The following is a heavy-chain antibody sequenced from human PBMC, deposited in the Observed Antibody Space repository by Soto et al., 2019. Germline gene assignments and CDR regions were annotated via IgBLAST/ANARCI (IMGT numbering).Heavy chain of an antibody. D-gene: IGHD1-20*01. CDR3: ARYSNNWFQTEGMDV. CDR1: VDSISTYY. CDR2: IDASGNT. Sequence: SETVCLTCTVSVDSISTYYWSWIRRPAGKGLEWIGRIDASGNTNYNPSLKSRVTMSADTSKKQFSLKLTSVTAADTAVYYCARYSNNWFQTEGMDVWGQGTTVTVSS. J-gene: IGHJ6*02. V-gene: IGHV4-4*07.